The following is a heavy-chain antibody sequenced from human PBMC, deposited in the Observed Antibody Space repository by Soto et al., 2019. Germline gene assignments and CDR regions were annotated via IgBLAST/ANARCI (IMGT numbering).Heavy chain of an antibody. CDR3: AKRQGIGSAAKNFDF. Sequence: GGSLRLSCAASGFIFSNHAMSWVRQAPGKGLEWVSGISASGNLIYYADSVKGRFNMSRDNSKNTLYLQMNSLRAEDTAVYFCAKRQGIGSAAKNFDFWGQGTLVTVSS. CDR1: GFIFSNHA. J-gene: IGHJ4*02. D-gene: IGHD6-13*01. CDR2: ISASGNLI. V-gene: IGHV3-23*01.